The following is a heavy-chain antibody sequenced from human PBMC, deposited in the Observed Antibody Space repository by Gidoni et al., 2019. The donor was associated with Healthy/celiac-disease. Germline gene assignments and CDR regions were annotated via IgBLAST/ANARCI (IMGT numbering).Heavy chain of an antibody. Sequence: QLQLQESGSGLVKPSQTLSLTCAVPGGSISSGGYSWSWIRQPPGKGLEWIGYIYHSGSPYYNPSLKSRVTISVDRSKNQFSLKLSSVTAADTAVYYCARTYGSGKGGFDYWGQGTLVTVSS. CDR2: IYHSGSP. V-gene: IGHV4-30-2*01. CDR3: ARTYGSGKGGFDY. D-gene: IGHD3-10*01. J-gene: IGHJ4*02. CDR1: GGSISSGGYS.